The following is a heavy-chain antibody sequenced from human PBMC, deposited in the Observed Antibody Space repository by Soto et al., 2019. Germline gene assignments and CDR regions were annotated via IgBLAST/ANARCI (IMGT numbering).Heavy chain of an antibody. CDR2: IWYDGSNK. V-gene: IGHV3-33*01. D-gene: IGHD6-13*01. CDR3: ARDPTIAAAGTPPLADV. CDR1: GFTFSSYG. J-gene: IGHJ6*02. Sequence: QVQLVESGGGVVQPGRSLRLSCAASGFTFSSYGMHWVRQAPGKGLERVAVIWYDGSNKYYADSVKGRFTISRDNSKNTLYLQMNSLRAEDTAVYYCARDPTIAAAGTPPLADVWGQGTTVTVSS.